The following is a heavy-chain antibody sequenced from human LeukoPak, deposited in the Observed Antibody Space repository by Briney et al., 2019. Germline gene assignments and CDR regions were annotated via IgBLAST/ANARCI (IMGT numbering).Heavy chain of an antibody. D-gene: IGHD1-26*01. J-gene: IGHJ3*02. CDR2: ISSSSSYI. CDR3: ARDFAVLTSYPDAFDI. CDR1: GFTFSSYS. V-gene: IGHV3-21*01. Sequence: GGSLRLSCAASGFTFSSYSMNWVRQAPGKGLEWVSSISSSSSYIYYADSVKGRFTISRDNAKNSLYLQMNSLRAEDTAVYYCARDFAVLTSYPDAFDIWGQGTMVTVSS.